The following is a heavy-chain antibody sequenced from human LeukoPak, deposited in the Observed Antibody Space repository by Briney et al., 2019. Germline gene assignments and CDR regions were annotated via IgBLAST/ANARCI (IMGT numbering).Heavy chain of an antibody. CDR3: ARDGNYYGSGSPHYYYGMDV. CDR1: GFTFSSYA. J-gene: IGHJ6*02. D-gene: IGHD3-10*01. V-gene: IGHV3-30-3*01. Sequence: GNSLRLSCAASGFTFSSYAMHWVRQAPGKGLEWVAVISYDGSNKYYADSVKGRFTISRDNSKNTLYLQMNSLRAEDTAVYYCARDGNYYGSGSPHYYYGMDVWGQGTTVTVSS. CDR2: ISYDGSNK.